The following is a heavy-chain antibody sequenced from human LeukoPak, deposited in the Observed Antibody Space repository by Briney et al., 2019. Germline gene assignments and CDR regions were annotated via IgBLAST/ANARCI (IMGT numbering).Heavy chain of an antibody. V-gene: IGHV3-9*02. D-gene: IGHD6-13*01. J-gene: IGHJ4*02. CDR2: ISWNSGSI. CDR3: AKDIGLGSSWYYFDY. CDR1: GFTSDDYA. Sequence: PGGSLRLSCAASGFTSDDYAMHWVRQAPGKGLEWVSGISWNSGSIGYADSVKGRFTISRDNAKNSLYLQMNSLRAEDTALYYCAKDIGLGSSWYYFDYWGQGTLVTVSS.